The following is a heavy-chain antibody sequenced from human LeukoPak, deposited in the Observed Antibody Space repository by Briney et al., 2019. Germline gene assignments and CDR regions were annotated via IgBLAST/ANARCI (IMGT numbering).Heavy chain of an antibody. CDR1: GFTFSNYA. Sequence: GGSLRLSCAASGFTFSNYAMSWVRQAPGKGLEWVSAIRGTADNAYYADSVKGRFTISRDNSKSTLYLQMNSLRAEDTAVYYCAKRGYCSGGACCSGAAPHFDYWGQGTLVTVSS. CDR3: AKRGYCSGGACCSGAAPHFDY. D-gene: IGHD2-15*01. CDR2: IRGTADNA. J-gene: IGHJ4*02. V-gene: IGHV3-23*01.